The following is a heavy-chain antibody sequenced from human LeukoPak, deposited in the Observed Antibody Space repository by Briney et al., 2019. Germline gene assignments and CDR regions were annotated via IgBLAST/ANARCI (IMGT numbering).Heavy chain of an antibody. D-gene: IGHD5-24*01. CDR1: GGSISSHY. J-gene: IGHJ4*02. Sequence: PSETLSLTCSVSGGSISSHYWSWIRQPPGKGLEWIGYLYYSGSTNYNPSLKGRVTISVHTSKEQFSLKLSSVTAADTAVYYCVRSNDRDDYNFGYWGQGTLVTVST. CDR2: LYYSGST. CDR3: VRSNDRDDYNFGY. V-gene: IGHV4-59*08.